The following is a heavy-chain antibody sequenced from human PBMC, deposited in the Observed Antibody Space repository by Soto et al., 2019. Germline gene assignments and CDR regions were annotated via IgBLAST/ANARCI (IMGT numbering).Heavy chain of an antibody. CDR1: VYTFSDYY. CDR3: ARSYYYGSGGNYDYYYYYGMDV. D-gene: IGHD3-10*01. J-gene: IGHJ6*02. CDR2: INPNSGGT. V-gene: IGHV1-2*04. Sequence: ASVKVSCKAGVYTFSDYYIQWVRQAPGQGLEWMGWINPNSGGTNYAQKFQGWVTMTRDTSISTAYMELSRLRSDDTAVYYCARSYYYGSGGNYDYYYYYGMDVWGQGTTVTVSS.